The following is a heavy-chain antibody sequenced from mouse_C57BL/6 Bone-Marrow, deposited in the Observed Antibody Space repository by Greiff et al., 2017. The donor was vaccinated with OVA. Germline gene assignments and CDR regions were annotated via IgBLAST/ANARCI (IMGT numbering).Heavy chain of an antibody. Sequence: VKLMESGAELVKPGASVKLSCKASGYTFTEYTIHWVKQRSGQGLEWIGWFYPGSGSIKYNEKFKDKATLTADKSSSTVYMELSRLTSEDSAVYFCARHEKEENYFDYWGQGTTLTVSS. J-gene: IGHJ2*01. CDR3: ARHEKEENYFDY. V-gene: IGHV1-62-2*01. CDR2: FYPGSGSI. CDR1: GYTFTEYT.